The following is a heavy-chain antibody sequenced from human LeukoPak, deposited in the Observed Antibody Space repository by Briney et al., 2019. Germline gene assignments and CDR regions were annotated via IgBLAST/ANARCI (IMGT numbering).Heavy chain of an antibody. CDR1: GFTFSSYG. J-gene: IGHJ6*02. CDR2: ISYDGSNK. V-gene: IGHV3-30*18. Sequence: GGSLRLSCAAPGFTFSSYGIHWVRQAPGKGLEWVAVISYDGSNKYYADSVKGRFTISRDNSKNTLYLQMNSLRAEDTAVYYCAKDGSGRLYYYGMDVWGQGTTVTVSS. D-gene: IGHD3-10*01. CDR3: AKDGSGRLYYYGMDV.